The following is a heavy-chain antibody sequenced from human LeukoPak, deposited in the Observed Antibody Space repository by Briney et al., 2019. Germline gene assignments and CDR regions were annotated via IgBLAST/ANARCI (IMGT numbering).Heavy chain of an antibody. J-gene: IGHJ4*02. CDR2: IHYSGTT. Sequence: SETLSLTCTVSGGSISTYYWSWIRQPPGKGLEWIGYIHYSGTTNYNPSLKNRVTISLDTSKNQFSLNLSSVTAADTAVYYCAXXXXXXXXAXHWGQGTLVTVSS. V-gene: IGHV4-59*08. CDR3: AXXXXXXXXAXH. CDR1: GGSISTYY.